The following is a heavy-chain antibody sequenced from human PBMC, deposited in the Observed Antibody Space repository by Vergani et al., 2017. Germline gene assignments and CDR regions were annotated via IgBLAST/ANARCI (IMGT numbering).Heavy chain of an antibody. V-gene: IGHV4-38-2*01. CDR1: GYSISSGYY. CDR3: ARVQSGGYFIPNTFDY. J-gene: IGHJ4*02. Sequence: QVQLQESGPGLVKPSETLSLTCAVSGYSISSGYYWGWIRQPPGKGLEWIGSIYHSGSTYYNPSLKSRVTISVDTSKNQFSLKLSSVTAADTAAYYCARVQSGGYFIPNTFDYWGQGTLVTVSS. CDR2: IYHSGST. D-gene: IGHD1-26*01.